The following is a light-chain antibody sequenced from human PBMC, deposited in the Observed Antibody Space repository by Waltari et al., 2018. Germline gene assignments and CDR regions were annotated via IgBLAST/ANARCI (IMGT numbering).Light chain of an antibody. Sequence: QPALTQPASVSGSPGQSITISCTGSSNDIGNSNLALWYQQHPGKAPRLIISEVTERPSGVSDRFSGSKSGNTASLTISGLQAEDEADYYCLSYTTRISFVFGGGTKLSVL. J-gene: IGLJ2*01. CDR1: SNDIGNSNL. V-gene: IGLV2-23*02. CDR3: LSYTTRISFV. CDR2: EVT.